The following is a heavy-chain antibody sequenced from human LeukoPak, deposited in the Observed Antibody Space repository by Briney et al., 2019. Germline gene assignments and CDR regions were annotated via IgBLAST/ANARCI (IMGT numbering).Heavy chain of an antibody. V-gene: IGHV3-30*03. CDR3: ARDRTEGATLDAFDI. CDR1: GFTFSSYA. J-gene: IGHJ3*02. Sequence: PGKSLRLSCVASGFTFSSYAMHWVRQARGKGLEWVAIISYDGGIKYYGDSVKGRFTISRDNSKNTLYLQMNSLRGEDTAVYYCARDRTEGATLDAFDIWGQGTMVTVSS. D-gene: IGHD1-26*01. CDR2: ISYDGGIK.